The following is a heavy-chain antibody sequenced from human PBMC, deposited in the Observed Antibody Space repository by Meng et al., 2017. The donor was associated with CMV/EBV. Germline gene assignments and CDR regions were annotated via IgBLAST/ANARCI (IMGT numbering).Heavy chain of an antibody. Sequence: GESLKTSRAASGFTLSRYAMSWVRQASGKGLEWVPAISGSGGSTYYADSVKGRFTISRDNSKNTLYLQRNSLRAEDTAVYYCAKGRGGITIFGVVDGLDYWGQGTLVTVSS. J-gene: IGHJ4*02. CDR3: AKGRGGITIFGVVDGLDY. V-gene: IGHV3-23*01. CDR1: GFTLSRYA. CDR2: ISGSGGST. D-gene: IGHD3-3*01.